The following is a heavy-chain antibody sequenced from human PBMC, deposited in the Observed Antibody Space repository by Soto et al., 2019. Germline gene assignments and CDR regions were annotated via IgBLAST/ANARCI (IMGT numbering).Heavy chain of an antibody. D-gene: IGHD3-10*01. CDR3: AKDLDYYGSSYYYMDV. J-gene: IGHJ6*03. Sequence: SLRLSCAASGFTFDDYAMHWVRQAPGKGLEWVSGISWNSGSIGYADSVKGRFTISRDNAKNSLYLQMNSLRAEDTALYYCAKDLDYYGSSYYYMDVWGKGTTVTVSS. CDR2: ISWNSGSI. CDR1: GFTFDDYA. V-gene: IGHV3-9*01.